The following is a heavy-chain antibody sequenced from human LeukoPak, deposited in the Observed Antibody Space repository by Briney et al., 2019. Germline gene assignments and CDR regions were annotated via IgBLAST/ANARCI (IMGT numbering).Heavy chain of an antibody. D-gene: IGHD3-10*01. V-gene: IGHV1-2*02. CDR1: GYTFTGYY. Sequence: ASVKVSCKASGYTFTGYYMHWVRQAPGQGLEWMGWINPNSGGTNYAQKFQGRVTMTRDASISTAYMELSRLRSDDTAVYYCAREGNYYGSGSTINWFDLWGQGTLVTVSS. J-gene: IGHJ5*02. CDR3: AREGNYYGSGSTINWFDL. CDR2: INPNSGGT.